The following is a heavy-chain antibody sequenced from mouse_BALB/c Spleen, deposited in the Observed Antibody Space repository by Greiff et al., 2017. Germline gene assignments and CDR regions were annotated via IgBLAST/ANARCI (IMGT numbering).Heavy chain of an antibody. D-gene: IGHD2-1*01. V-gene: IGHV1-15*01. CDR1: GYTFTDYE. J-gene: IGHJ4*01. CDR3: TRYDGNSPMDY. Sequence: VQLQQSGAELVRPGASVTLSCKASGYTFTDYEMHWVKQTPVHGLEWIGAIDPETGGTAYNQKFKGKATLTADKSSSTAYMELRSLTSEDSAVYYCTRYDGNSPMDYWGQGTSVTVSS. CDR2: IDPETGGT.